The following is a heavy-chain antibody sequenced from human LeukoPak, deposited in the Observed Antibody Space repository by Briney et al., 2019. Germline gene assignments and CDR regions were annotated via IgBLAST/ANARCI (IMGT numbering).Heavy chain of an antibody. CDR3: ARQIAVAGIYYFDY. J-gene: IGHJ4*02. V-gene: IGHV4-31*03. CDR1: GGSISSGGYY. Sequence: SQTLSLTCTVSGGSISSGGYYWSWIRQHPGKGLEWIGYIYYSGSTYYNPSLKSRVTISVDTSKNQFSLKLSSVTAADTAVYYCARQIAVAGIYYFDYWGQGTLVTVSS. D-gene: IGHD6-19*01. CDR2: IYYSGST.